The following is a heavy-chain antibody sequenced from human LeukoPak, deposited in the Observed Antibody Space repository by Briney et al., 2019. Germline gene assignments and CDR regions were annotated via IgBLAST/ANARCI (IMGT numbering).Heavy chain of an antibody. Sequence: GGSLRLSCAASGFPFSDVWMSWVRQAPGKGLEWVGRIKRKTDGGTADYAAPVKGRFTFSSDDSKNTLYLQMNSLKTEDTAVYYCTTDWYYYDSSGYYPIFWGQGTLVTVSS. V-gene: IGHV3-15*01. CDR2: IKRKTDGGTA. D-gene: IGHD3-22*01. J-gene: IGHJ4*02. CDR1: GFPFSDVW. CDR3: TTDWYYYDSSGYYPIF.